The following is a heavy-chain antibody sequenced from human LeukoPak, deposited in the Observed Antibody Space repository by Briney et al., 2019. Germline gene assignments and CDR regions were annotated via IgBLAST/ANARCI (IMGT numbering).Heavy chain of an antibody. CDR1: GGSFSGYY. Sequence: PSETLSLTCAVYGGSFSGYYWSWIRQPPGKGLEWIGEINHSGSTNYNPSLKSRVTISVDTSKNQFSLKLSSVTAADTAVYYCARRSGWRLSFDYWGQGTLVTVSS. CDR3: ARRSGWRLSFDY. J-gene: IGHJ4*02. V-gene: IGHV4-34*01. D-gene: IGHD3-3*01. CDR2: INHSGST.